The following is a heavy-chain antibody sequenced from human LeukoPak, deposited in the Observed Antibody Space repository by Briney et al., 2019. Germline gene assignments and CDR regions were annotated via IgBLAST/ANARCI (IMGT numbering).Heavy chain of an antibody. J-gene: IGHJ4*02. D-gene: IGHD3-10*01. CDR2: ISYDGGNK. Sequence: GGSLRLSCAASGFTFSHYGLHRVRQAPGKGLEWVALISYDGGNKNYADSVRGRFTISRDNSKNTLYLQMNSLRAEDTAVYYCAKDSSSTWFGGDSKWGQGTLVTVSS. V-gene: IGHV3-30*18. CDR1: GFTFSHYG. CDR3: AKDSSSTWFGGDSK.